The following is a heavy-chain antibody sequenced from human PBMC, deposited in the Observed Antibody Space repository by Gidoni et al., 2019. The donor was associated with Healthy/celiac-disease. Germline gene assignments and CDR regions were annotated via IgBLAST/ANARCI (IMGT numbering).Heavy chain of an antibody. Sequence: QVHLVESGGGVVQPGRSLRPSCAASGFTYSSYGMHWVRQAPGKGLEWVAVISYDGSNKYYADSVKGRFTISRDNSKNTLYLQMNSLRAEDTAVYYCAKDQVTMVRGVLGTWGQGTMVTVSS. CDR1: GFTYSSYG. J-gene: IGHJ3*01. D-gene: IGHD3-10*01. CDR2: ISYDGSNK. CDR3: AKDQVTMVRGVLGT. V-gene: IGHV3-30*18.